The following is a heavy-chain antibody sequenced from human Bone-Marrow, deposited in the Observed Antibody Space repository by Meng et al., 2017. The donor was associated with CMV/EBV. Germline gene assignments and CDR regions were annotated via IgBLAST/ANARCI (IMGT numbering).Heavy chain of an antibody. V-gene: IGHV3-9*03. CDR1: GFTFDDYA. J-gene: IGHJ3*02. CDR3: AKGTIELGYCSSTSCLGDAFDI. CDR2: ISWNSGSI. D-gene: IGHD2-2*01. Sequence: SLKISCAASGFTFDDYAMHWVRQAPGKGLEWVSGISWNSGSIGYADSVKGRFTISRDNAKNSLYLQMNSLRAEDMALYYCAKGTIELGYCSSTSCLGDAFDIWGQGTMVTVSS.